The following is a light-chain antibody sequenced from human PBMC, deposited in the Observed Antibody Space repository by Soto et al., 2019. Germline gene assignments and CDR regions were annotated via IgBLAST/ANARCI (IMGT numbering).Light chain of an antibody. Sequence: QSVLTQPRSGSEAPGQRVTIYCTGSSSNIGAGYDVHWYQQLPGTAPKLLIYGNSNRPSGVPDRFSGSKSGTSASLAITGLQAEDGADYYCQSYDSSLSGNYVFGTGTKVTVL. V-gene: IGLV1-40*01. CDR2: GNS. J-gene: IGLJ1*01. CDR3: QSYDSSLSGNYV. CDR1: SSNIGAGYD.